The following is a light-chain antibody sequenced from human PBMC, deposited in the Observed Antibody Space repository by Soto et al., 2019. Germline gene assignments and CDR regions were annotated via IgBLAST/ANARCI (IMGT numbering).Light chain of an antibody. Sequence: QSVLTQSPSVSAAPGPKVTISCSGSSSNIGNNYVSWYQQLPGTAPKLLIYDNNKRPSGIPDRFSGSKSGTSGTLDITGLQTGDEADYDGATWDGSRPGEVFGGGTKLTV. CDR3: ATWDGSRPGEV. CDR1: SSNIGNNY. J-gene: IGLJ2*01. V-gene: IGLV1-51*01. CDR2: DNN.